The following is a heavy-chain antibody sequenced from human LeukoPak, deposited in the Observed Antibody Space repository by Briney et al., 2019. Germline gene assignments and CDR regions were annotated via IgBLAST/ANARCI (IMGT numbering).Heavy chain of an antibody. CDR3: ARSLRSSRITMVRENYYFDY. CDR1: GGSISSYY. J-gene: IGHJ4*02. V-gene: IGHV4-59*01. D-gene: IGHD3-10*01. CDR2: IYYSGST. Sequence: SETLSLTCTVSGGSISSYYWSWIRQPPGKGLEWIGYIYYSGSTNYNPSLKSRVTISVDTSKNQFSLKLSSVTAGDTAVYYCARSLRSSRITMVRENYYFDYWGQGTLVTVSS.